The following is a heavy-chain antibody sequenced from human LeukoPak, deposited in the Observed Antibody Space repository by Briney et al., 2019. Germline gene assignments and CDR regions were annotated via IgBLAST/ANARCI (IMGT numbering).Heavy chain of an antibody. V-gene: IGHV4-39*01. CDR1: GGSISSSSYC. CDR2: INYSGRT. CDR3: ARREDTSWYYFDF. Sequence: PSDTLSLTCSVSGGSISSSSYCWGWIRKPPGKGLEWIVSINYSGRTDYHPSLKSRVAISIDTSKNQFSLKQRSVTAADTAVYYCARREDTSWYYFDFWGQGTQVTVSS. J-gene: IGHJ4*02. D-gene: IGHD2-2*01.